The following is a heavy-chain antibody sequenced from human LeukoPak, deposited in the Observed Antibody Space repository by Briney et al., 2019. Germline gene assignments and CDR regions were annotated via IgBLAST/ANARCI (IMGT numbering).Heavy chain of an antibody. D-gene: IGHD3-16*01. V-gene: IGHV3-7*01. CDR3: ARLGEKADFDY. J-gene: IGHJ4*02. Sequence: PGGSLTLSCAASGFTFSSYWMSWVRQAPGKGPEWVANIKQDGGESYYVDSVKGRFTFSRDNAKNSLYLQINSLRADDTAVYYCARLGEKADFDYWGQGTLVTVSS. CDR2: IKQDGGES. CDR1: GFTFSSYW.